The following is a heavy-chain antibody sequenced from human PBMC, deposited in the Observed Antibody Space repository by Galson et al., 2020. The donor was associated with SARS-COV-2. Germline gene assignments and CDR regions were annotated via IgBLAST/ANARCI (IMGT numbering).Heavy chain of an antibody. D-gene: IGHD3-3*01. Sequence: SVKVSCKTSGFTFTNSAIQWVRQARGQCLEWIGWIVVGSGDTKYAQKFQEKITITRDMSTSTAYMELSSLTSEDTAVYYCAAVRGRGFDLWGRGTLITVSS. CDR3: AAVRGRGFDL. CDR1: GFTFTNSA. CDR2: IVVGSGDT. V-gene: IGHV1-58*02. J-gene: IGHJ2*01.